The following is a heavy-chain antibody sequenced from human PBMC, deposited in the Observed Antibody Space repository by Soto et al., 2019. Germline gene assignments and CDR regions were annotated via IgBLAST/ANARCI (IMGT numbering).Heavy chain of an antibody. Sequence: PGGSLRLSCAASGFTFSSYSMNWVRQAPGKGLEWVSYISSSSTIYYADSVKGRFTISRDNAKNSLYLQMNSLRDEDTAVYYCARGTKYSSSWYRTEDYYYGMDVWGQGTTVTVSS. CDR3: ARGTKYSSSWYRTEDYYYGMDV. D-gene: IGHD6-13*01. J-gene: IGHJ6*02. CDR2: ISSSSTI. CDR1: GFTFSSYS. V-gene: IGHV3-48*02.